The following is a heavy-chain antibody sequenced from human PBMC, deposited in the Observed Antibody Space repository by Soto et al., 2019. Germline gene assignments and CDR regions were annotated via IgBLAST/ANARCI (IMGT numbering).Heavy chain of an antibody. CDR2: IGGSSSYT. CDR1: GFPFSDYY. J-gene: IGHJ4*02. CDR3: ARRRPTGYYNY. D-gene: IGHD3-9*01. V-gene: IGHV3-11*05. Sequence: QVQLVESGGALVKPGGSLRLSCAASGFPFSDYYMSWIRQAPGKGLEWVSSIGGSSSYTNNADSVKGRFTISRDNAKNSLYLQMNSLRAEDTAVYYCARRRPTGYYNYWGQGTRVTVSA.